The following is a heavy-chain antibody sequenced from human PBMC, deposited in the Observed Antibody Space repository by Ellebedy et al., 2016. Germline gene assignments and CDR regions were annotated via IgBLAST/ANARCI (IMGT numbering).Heavy chain of an antibody. V-gene: IGHV4-39*07. J-gene: IGHJ5*02. D-gene: IGHD2-2*01. CDR2: INHSGST. Sequence: SETLSLTXTVSGGSISSGSYYWSWIRQPPGKGLEWIGEINHSGSTNYNPSLKSRVTISVDTSKNQFSLKLSSVTAADTAVYYCAREVRDYFIVVVPAAQKNWFDPWGQGTLVTVSS. CDR3: AREVRDYFIVVVPAAQKNWFDP. CDR1: GGSISSGSYY.